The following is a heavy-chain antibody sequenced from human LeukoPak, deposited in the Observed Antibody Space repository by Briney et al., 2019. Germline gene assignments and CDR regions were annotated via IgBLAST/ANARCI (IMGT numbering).Heavy chain of an antibody. Sequence: ASVKVSCKASGYTFTGYYMHWVRQAPGQGLEWMGWINPNSGGTNYAQKFQGRATMTRDTSISTAYMELSRLRSDDTAVYYCARGRDGYNTITDYWGQGTLVTVSS. CDR2: INPNSGGT. J-gene: IGHJ4*02. D-gene: IGHD5-24*01. CDR1: GYTFTGYY. CDR3: ARGRDGYNTITDY. V-gene: IGHV1-2*02.